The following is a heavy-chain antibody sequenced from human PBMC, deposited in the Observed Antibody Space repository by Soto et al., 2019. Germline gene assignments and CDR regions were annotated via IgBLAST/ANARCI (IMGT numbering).Heavy chain of an antibody. J-gene: IGHJ3*02. D-gene: IGHD1-1*01. CDR2: ISSSGGST. V-gene: IGHV3-23*01. CDR1: EFTFSNYA. CDR3: AKDIQGRGATTGDDAFDI. Sequence: EVQLLESGGGLLQPGASLRLSCVASEFTFSNYAMNWVRQAPGEGPEWVSLISSSGGSTYYADSVKGRFSISRDNSKNTLYLQMNSLRVEDTAIYYCAKDIQGRGATTGDDAFDIWGQGTMVTVSS.